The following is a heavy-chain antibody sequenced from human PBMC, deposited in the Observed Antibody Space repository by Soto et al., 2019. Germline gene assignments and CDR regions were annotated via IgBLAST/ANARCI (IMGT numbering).Heavy chain of an antibody. CDR3: AKSFCSSSICFFVWVDP. CDR1: GFTFSSFA. Sequence: PGGSLRLSCAASGFTFSSFAMSWVRQAPGKGLECLSLISGSGTPTIYAESVKGRFSVSRDNSKNTLFLEMNNLRVDDTAIYYCAKSFCSSSICFFVWVDPWGPGTLVTVSS. D-gene: IGHD2-2*01. J-gene: IGHJ5*02. CDR2: ISGSGTPT. V-gene: IGHV3-23*01.